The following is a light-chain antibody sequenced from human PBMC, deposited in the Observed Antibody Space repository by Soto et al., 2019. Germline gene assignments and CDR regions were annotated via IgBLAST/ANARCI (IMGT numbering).Light chain of an antibody. CDR2: GAS. J-gene: IGKJ4*01. CDR1: QSVSSSY. CDR3: QQYNNWPSLT. Sequence: IVLTQSPGTLSLSPWARPTLSCRPSQSVSSSYLAWYQQKPGQAARLLIFGASIRDTGIPARFSGSGSGTEFSSTISSLQSEDSAVYYCQQYNNWPSLTFGGGTKVDIK. V-gene: IGKV3-15*01.